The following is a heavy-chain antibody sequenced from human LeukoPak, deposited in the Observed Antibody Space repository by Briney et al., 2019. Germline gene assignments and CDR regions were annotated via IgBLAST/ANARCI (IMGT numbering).Heavy chain of an antibody. D-gene: IGHD3-10*01. CDR2: IYYSGST. Sequence: SETLSLTCTVSGGSISSGGYYWSWIRQHPGKGLEWIGYIYYSGSTYYNPSLKSRVTISVDTSKNQFSLKLSSVTAADTAVYYCARAGGSGSLFDYWGQGTLVTVSS. V-gene: IGHV4-31*03. CDR3: ARAGGSGSLFDY. CDR1: GGSISSGGYY. J-gene: IGHJ4*02.